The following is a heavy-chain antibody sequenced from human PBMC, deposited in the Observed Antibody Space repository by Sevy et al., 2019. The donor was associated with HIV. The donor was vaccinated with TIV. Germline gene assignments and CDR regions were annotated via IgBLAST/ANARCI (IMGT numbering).Heavy chain of an antibody. Sequence: ASVKVSCKASGYTFTGYYMHWVRQAPGQGLEWMGWINPNSGGTNYAQKFQGRVTMTRDTSISTAYMELSRLRSDDTGVYYCARDLVFTMIVVEGYYYYGMDVWGQGTTVTVSS. V-gene: IGHV1-2*02. CDR1: GYTFTGYY. D-gene: IGHD3-22*01. CDR3: ARDLVFTMIVVEGYYYYGMDV. CDR2: INPNSGGT. J-gene: IGHJ6*02.